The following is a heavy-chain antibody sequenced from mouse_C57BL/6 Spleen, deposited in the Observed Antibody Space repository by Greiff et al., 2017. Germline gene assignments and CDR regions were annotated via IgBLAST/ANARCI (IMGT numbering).Heavy chain of an antibody. D-gene: IGHD1-1*01. V-gene: IGHV2-2*01. J-gene: IGHJ4*01. Sequence: QVQLKESGPGLVQPSQSLSITCTVSGFSLTSYGVHWVRQSPGKGLEWLGVIWSGGSTDYNAAFISRLSISKDNSKSQVFFKMNSLQADDTAIYYCARKLDYYGSSYDYYAMDYWGQGTSVTVSS. CDR1: GFSLTSYG. CDR3: ARKLDYYGSSYDYYAMDY. CDR2: IWSGGST.